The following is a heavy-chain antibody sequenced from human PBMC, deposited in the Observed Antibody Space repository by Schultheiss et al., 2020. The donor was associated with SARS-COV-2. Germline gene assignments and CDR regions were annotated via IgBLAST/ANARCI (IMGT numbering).Heavy chain of an antibody. CDR2: VHHSGST. CDR3: ARAPDYYYDSSGTGIDY. J-gene: IGHJ4*02. Sequence: SQTLSLTCTVSGGSISSYYWSWIRQPPGKGLEWIGEVHHSGSTNYNPSLESRVTISRDKPKNQFSLKLSSVTAADTAVYYCARAPDYYYDSSGTGIDYWGQGTLVTVSS. CDR1: GGSISSYY. V-gene: IGHV4-34*01. D-gene: IGHD3-22*01.